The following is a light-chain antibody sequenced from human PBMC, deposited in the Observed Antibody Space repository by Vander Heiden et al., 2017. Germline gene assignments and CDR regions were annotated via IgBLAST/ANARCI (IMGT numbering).Light chain of an antibody. Sequence: EIVLTQSPGTLSLSPGERATLSCRASQSVSSSYLTWYQKKPGQAPRLLMYGSSSRATGIPDRFSGSGSGTDFSLTISRLEPEDFAEYYCQQDSGSPLTFGGGTNVQVK. V-gene: IGKV3-20*01. CDR3: QQDSGSPLT. CDR2: GSS. CDR1: QSVSSSY. J-gene: IGKJ4*01.